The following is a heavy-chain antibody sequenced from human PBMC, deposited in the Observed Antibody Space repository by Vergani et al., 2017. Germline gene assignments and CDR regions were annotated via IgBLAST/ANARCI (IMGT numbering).Heavy chain of an antibody. Sequence: QVQLVQSGAEVKKPGASVKVSCKASGYTFTGYYMHWVRQAPGQGLEWMGWINPNSGGTNYAQKFQGRVTMTRDTSISTAYMELSRLRSDDTAVYYCARALRYFDGLLYVDYWGQGTLVTVSS. D-gene: IGHD3-9*01. CDR1: GYTFTGYY. V-gene: IGHV1-2*02. CDR2: INPNSGGT. J-gene: IGHJ4*02. CDR3: ARALRYFDGLLYVDY.